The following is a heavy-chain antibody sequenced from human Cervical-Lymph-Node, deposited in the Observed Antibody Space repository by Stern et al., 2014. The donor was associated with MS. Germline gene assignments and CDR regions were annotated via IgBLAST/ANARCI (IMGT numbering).Heavy chain of an antibody. J-gene: IGHJ4*02. CDR3: ARHQAGIAAN. V-gene: IGHV1-69*01. D-gene: IGHD6-13*01. CDR2: IKPLFGTA. CDR1: GGSLSTLD. Sequence: QVQLVQSGAEVKRPESSAKVSCKASGGSLSTLDISWVRQAPGQGLEWVGEIKPLFGTANYAQKFKGRVTITADESTSTVYMELSSLKSEDTAIYFCARHQAGIAANWGQGTLVTVTS.